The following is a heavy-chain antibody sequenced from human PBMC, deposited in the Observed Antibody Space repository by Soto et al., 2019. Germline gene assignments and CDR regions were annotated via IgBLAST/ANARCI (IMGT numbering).Heavy chain of an antibody. V-gene: IGHV3-74*01. Sequence: RRLSCAASVFTFSNYWMHWVREVPGKGLVHVSRIRGDGGYTDHAESVKGRFTISRDNGRNTLYLQMNRLRVEDTAVYYWARDHYGFKGMESCGQVTQITVSP. CDR1: VFTFSNYW. CDR2: IRGDGGYT. CDR3: ARDHYGFKGMES. J-gene: IGHJ5*02. D-gene: IGHD3-10*01.